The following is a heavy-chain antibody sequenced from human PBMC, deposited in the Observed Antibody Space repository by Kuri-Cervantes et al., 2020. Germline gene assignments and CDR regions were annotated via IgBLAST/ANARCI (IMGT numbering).Heavy chain of an antibody. CDR2: MNPNSGNT. D-gene: IGHD6-13*01. Sequence: ASVKVSCKASGYTFTSYDINWVRQATGQGLEWMGWMNPNSGNTGYAQKFQGRVTMTRNTSISTAYMELSSLRSEDTAVYYCAKDFGYRNAWYMDHWGQGNQVTVSS. V-gene: IGHV1-8*02. CDR1: GYTFTSYD. CDR3: AKDFGYRNAWYMDH. J-gene: IGHJ4*02.